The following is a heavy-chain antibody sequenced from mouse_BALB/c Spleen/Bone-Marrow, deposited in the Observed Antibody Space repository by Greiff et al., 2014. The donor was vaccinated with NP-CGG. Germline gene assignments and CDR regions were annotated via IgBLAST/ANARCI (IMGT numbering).Heavy chain of an antibody. CDR1: GYTFTDYA. D-gene: IGHD2-14*01. CDR3: ARGDYGYDETMDY. J-gene: IGHJ4*01. Sequence: VKLVESGPELVRPGVSVKISCKGSGYTFTDYAMHWVKRSHAKSLEWIGLISTFSGNTNYNQKFKGKATMTVDKSSSTAYMELARLTSEDSAIYYCARGDYGYDETMDYWGQGTSVTVSS. V-gene: IGHV1S137*01. CDR2: ISTFSGNT.